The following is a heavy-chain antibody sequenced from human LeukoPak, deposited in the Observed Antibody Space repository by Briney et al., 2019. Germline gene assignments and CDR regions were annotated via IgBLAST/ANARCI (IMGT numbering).Heavy chain of an antibody. CDR1: GFTFSSYA. D-gene: IGHD3-22*01. V-gene: IGHV3-30-3*01. CDR3: ARDHNFGDDSSGYQGD. J-gene: IGHJ4*02. Sequence: PGGSLRLSCAASGFTFSSYAMHWVRQAPGKGLEWVAVISYDGSNKYYADSVRGRFTISRDNSKNTLYLQMNSLRAEDTAVYYCARDHNFGDDSSGYQGDWGQGTLVTVSS. CDR2: ISYDGSNK.